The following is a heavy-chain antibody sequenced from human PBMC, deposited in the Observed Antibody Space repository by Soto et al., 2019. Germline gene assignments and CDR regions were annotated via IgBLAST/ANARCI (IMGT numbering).Heavy chain of an antibody. CDR2: ISAYNGNT. D-gene: IGHD1-1*01. J-gene: IGHJ6*02. CDR1: GYTFTSYG. CDR3: AGAYNWSDEDYYYGMDV. V-gene: IGHV1-18*01. Sequence: QVQLVQSGAEVKKPGASVKVSCKASGYTFTSYGISWVRQAPGQGLEWMGWISAYNGNTNYAQKLQGRVTMTTDTATSTAYMELRSLRSDDTAVYYCAGAYNWSDEDYYYGMDVWGQGTTVTVSS.